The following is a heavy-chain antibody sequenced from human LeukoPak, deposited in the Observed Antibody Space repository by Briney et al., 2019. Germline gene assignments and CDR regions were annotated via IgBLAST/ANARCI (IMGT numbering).Heavy chain of an antibody. J-gene: IGHJ4*02. Sequence: PGGSLRLSCAASGFPVRSNYMSWVRQAPGKGLEWVSVIYSGGSTYYADSVKGRFTISRDNSKNTLYLQMNSLRAEDTAVYYCARSIADYWGQGSLVTVSA. D-gene: IGHD3-16*02. V-gene: IGHV3-53*01. CDR2: IYSGGST. CDR1: GFPVRSNY. CDR3: ARSIADY.